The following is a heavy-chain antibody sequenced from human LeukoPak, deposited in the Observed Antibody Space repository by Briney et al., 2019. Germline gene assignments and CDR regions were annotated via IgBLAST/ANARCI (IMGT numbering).Heavy chain of an antibody. D-gene: IGHD5-12*01. Sequence: ASVKDSCKDSGYTLTRYDINWVRQATGQGGEWMGRMNPNSGNTGYAQKFQGRVTMTRNTSISTAYMELSSLRSEDTAVYYCARGSLWLRSVFGYWGQGTLVTVSS. V-gene: IGHV1-8*01. CDR2: MNPNSGNT. CDR3: ARGSLWLRSVFGY. J-gene: IGHJ4*02. CDR1: GYTLTRYD.